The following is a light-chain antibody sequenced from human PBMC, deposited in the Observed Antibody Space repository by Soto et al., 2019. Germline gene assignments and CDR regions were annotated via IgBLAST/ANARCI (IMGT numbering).Light chain of an antibody. V-gene: IGKV1-27*01. CDR1: QGISNF. CDR3: QKYNSAPWT. Sequence: DIQMTQSPSSLSASVGDRVTITCRASQGISNFLAWHQQKPGEVPKLLIYAASTLQSGVPSRFSGSGSGTDFTLTITSLQPEDVATYYCQKYNSAPWTFGQGTKVEIK. J-gene: IGKJ1*01. CDR2: AAS.